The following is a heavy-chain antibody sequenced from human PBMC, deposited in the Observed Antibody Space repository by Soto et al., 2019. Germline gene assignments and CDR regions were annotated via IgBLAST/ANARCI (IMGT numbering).Heavy chain of an antibody. V-gene: IGHV1-2*02. CDR1: GYTFTAYY. CDR3: ARNMDFYYRPGSGTAHGF. Sequence: QVQLVQSGAEVKEPGDSVRVSCEASGYTFTAYYIHWVRQAPGRGLEWMGWINPKFGDTTYAQDFQGRVSMTRDMSISTVYMELSRLTSDDTAIYYCARNMDFYYRPGSGTAHGFWGQGTTVTVFS. D-gene: IGHD6-25*01. CDR2: INPKFGDT. J-gene: IGHJ6*02.